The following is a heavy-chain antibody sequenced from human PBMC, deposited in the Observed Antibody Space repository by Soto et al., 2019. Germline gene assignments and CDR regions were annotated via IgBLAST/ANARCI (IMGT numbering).Heavy chain of an antibody. CDR2: ISYDGSNK. V-gene: IGHV3-30-3*01. Sequence: QVQLVESGGGVVQPGRSLRLSCAASGFTFSSYAMHWVRQAPGKGLEWVAVISYDGSNKYYADSVKGRFTISRDDSKNTLYLQMNSLRAEDTAVYYCARDGQVLRFLEWLPRPYYYGMDVWGQGTTVTVSS. CDR3: ARDGQVLRFLEWLPRPYYYGMDV. J-gene: IGHJ6*02. CDR1: GFTFSSYA. D-gene: IGHD3-3*01.